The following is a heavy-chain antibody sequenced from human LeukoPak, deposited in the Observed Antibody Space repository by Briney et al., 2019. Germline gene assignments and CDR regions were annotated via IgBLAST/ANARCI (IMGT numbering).Heavy chain of an antibody. CDR2: IYYSGST. J-gene: IGHJ4*02. CDR1: GGSISSSSYY. D-gene: IGHD1-26*01. V-gene: IGHV4-39*07. CDR3: ARARIVGATDLFDY. Sequence: PSETLSLTCTVSGGSISSSSYYWGWIRQPPGKGLEWIGSIYYSGSTYYNPSLKSRVTISVDTSKNQFSLKLSSVTAADTAMYYCARARIVGATDLFDYWGQGTLVTVSS.